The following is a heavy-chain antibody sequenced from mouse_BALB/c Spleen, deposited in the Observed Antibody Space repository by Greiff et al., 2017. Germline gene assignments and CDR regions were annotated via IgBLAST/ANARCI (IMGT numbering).Heavy chain of an antibody. J-gene: IGHJ1*01. V-gene: IGHV5-9*03. CDR1: GFTFSSYT. CDR2: ISSGGGNT. CDR3: ARYRPRNWYFDV. Sequence: EVQVVESGGGLVKPGGSLKLSCAASGFTFSSYTMSWVRQTPEKRLEWVATISSGGGNTYYPDSVKGRFTISRDNAKNNLYLQMSSLRSEDTALYYCARYRPRNWYFDVWGAGTTVTVSS.